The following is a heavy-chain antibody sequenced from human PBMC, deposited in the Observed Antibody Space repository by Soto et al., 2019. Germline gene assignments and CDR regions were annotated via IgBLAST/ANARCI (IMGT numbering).Heavy chain of an antibody. Sequence: QVHLVESGGGVVQPGRSLRLSCAASGFTFSTFALHWVRQAPGEGLEWVALISHDGRIEKYGDSVKGRFTISRDNSKNTLYMQMDSLRLEDTGVYYCARDGLPDDFRSGGYWFDPWGQGTQVTVSS. V-gene: IGHV3-30-3*01. D-gene: IGHD3-3*01. CDR1: GFTFSTFA. CDR2: ISHDGRIE. CDR3: ARDGLPDDFRSGGYWFDP. J-gene: IGHJ5*02.